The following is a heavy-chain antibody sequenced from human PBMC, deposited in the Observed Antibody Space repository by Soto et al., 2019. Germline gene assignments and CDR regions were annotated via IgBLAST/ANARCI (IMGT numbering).Heavy chain of an antibody. CDR1: GFALTYYG. CDR2: ISAYNGNT. J-gene: IGHJ4*02. V-gene: IGHV1-18*01. Sequence: GASVKPTRKASGFALTYYGISWVRQAPGQGLEWMGWISAYNGNTNYAQKLQDRVIMTTDTSTRTVYMELRNLRSDDTAVYYCARDLSTPDYWGQGTLVTVSS. CDR3: ARDLSTPDY.